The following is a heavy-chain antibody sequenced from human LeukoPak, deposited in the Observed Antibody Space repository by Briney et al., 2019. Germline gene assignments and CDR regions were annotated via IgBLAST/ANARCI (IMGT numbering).Heavy chain of an antibody. CDR2: ISGSGGST. J-gene: IGHJ4*02. Sequence: GGTLRLSCAASGFTFSSYGMSWVRPAPRKGLEWVSAISGSGGSTYYADSVKGRFTIFRDNSKNTLYLQMNSLRAEDTAVYYCAKELAAAAPNDYWGQGTLVTVSS. D-gene: IGHD6-13*01. CDR1: GFTFSSYG. CDR3: AKELAAAAPNDY. V-gene: IGHV3-23*01.